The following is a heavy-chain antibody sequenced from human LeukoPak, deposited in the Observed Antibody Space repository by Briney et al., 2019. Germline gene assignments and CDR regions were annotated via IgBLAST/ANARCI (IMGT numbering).Heavy chain of an antibody. CDR3: ASRYCSGGSCYSDY. J-gene: IGHJ4*02. CDR1: GFTFSGYS. D-gene: IGHD2-15*01. CDR2: ISSTSSTI. Sequence: GGSLRLSCAASGFTFSGYSMNWVRQAPGKGLEWVSCISSTSSTIYYADSVKGRFTISRDNAKNSLYLQMNSLRAEDTAVYYCASRYCSGGSCYSDYWGQGTLVTVSS. V-gene: IGHV3-48*04.